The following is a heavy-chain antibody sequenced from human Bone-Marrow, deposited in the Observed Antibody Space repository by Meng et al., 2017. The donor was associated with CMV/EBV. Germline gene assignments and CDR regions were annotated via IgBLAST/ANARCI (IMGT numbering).Heavy chain of an antibody. J-gene: IGHJ6*02. D-gene: IGHD6-13*01. CDR3: AKGTIAAAEPENYYHYYGMDV. CDR2: ISSSGSTI. V-gene: IGHV3-48*03. Sequence: GESLKTSCAASGFTFSSYEMNWVRQAPGKGLEWVSYISSSGSTIYYADSVKGRFTISRDNSKNTLYLQMNSLRAEDTAVYYCAKGTIAAAEPENYYHYYGMDVWGQGTTVTVSS. CDR1: GFTFSSYE.